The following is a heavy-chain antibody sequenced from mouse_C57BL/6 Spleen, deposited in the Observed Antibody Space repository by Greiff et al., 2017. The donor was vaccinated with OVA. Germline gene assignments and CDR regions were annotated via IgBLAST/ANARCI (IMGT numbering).Heavy chain of an antibody. CDR1: GYAFSSPW. J-gene: IGHJ2*01. CDR2: IFPGDGVT. CDR3: AREGDGYYDYFDY. V-gene: IGHV1-82*01. Sequence: VQLQQSGPELVTPGASVKISCKASGYAFSSPWMNWVKQRHGKGLEWIGRIFPGDGVTNYNGKFKGKATLSADKSSSTAYMQLSSLTSEDSAVYFCAREGDGYYDYFDYWGQGTTLTVSS. D-gene: IGHD2-3*01.